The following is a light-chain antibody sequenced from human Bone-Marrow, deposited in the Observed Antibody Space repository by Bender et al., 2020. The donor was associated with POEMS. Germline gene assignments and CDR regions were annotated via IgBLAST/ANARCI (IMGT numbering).Light chain of an antibody. Sequence: QSVLTQPPSASGTPGQSVIISCSGTDSNFGVNIVNWYQHLPGSAPRLVVYSNYQRPSGVPARFSGSKSGTSASLAISDIQYEDEGDYYCSSWDDSLSGWMFGGGTKLTVL. J-gene: IGLJ3*02. CDR1: DSNFGVNI. CDR3: SSWDDSLSGWM. V-gene: IGLV1-44*01. CDR2: SNY.